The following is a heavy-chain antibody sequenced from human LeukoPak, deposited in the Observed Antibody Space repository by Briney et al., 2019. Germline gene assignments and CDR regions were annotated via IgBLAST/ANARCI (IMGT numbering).Heavy chain of an antibody. CDR1: GFIFTDPY. D-gene: IGHD2-8*02. CDR3: NRQNCTGGSCSYVDR. V-gene: IGHV3-73*01. CDR2: IRTKTRNYAA. Sequence: GGSLRLSCAASGFIFTDPYMHWFRQASGKGLEWVGLIRTKTRNYAATYAESVKGRFTISRDDSKNTAYLQMNSLKMEDTAVYYCNRQNCTGGSCSYVDRWGQGTLVTVSS. J-gene: IGHJ4*02.